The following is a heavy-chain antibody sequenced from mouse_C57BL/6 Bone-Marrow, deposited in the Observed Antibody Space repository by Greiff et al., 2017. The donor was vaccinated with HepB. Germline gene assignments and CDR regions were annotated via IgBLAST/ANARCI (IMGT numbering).Heavy chain of an antibody. CDR3: ARGSYPLAMDY. V-gene: IGHV1-72*01. J-gene: IGHJ4*01. D-gene: IGHD2-10*01. CDR2: IDPNSGGT. CDR1: GYTFTSYW. Sequence: VQLQQPGAELVKPGASVKLSCKASGYTFTSYWMHWVKQRPGRGLEWIGRIDPNSGGTKYNEKFKCKATLTVDKPSSTAYMQLSSLTSEDSAVYYCARGSYPLAMDYWGQGTSVTVSS.